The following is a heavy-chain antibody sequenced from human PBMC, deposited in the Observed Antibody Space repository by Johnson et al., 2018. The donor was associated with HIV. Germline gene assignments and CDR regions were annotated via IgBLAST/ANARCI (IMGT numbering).Heavy chain of an antibody. J-gene: IGHJ3*02. Sequence: VQLVESGGGLVQPGGSLRLSCAASGFTFRSYWMSWVRQAPGKGLEWVANIAEDGSEKYYVDSVKGRLTISRDNAKNSLYLQMNSLRSEDTALYYCAREGRMDYGAPRAAFDIWGQGTMVTVSS. CDR2: IAEDGSEK. CDR1: GFTFRSYW. V-gene: IGHV3-7*03. D-gene: IGHD4-17*01. CDR3: AREGRMDYGAPRAAFDI.